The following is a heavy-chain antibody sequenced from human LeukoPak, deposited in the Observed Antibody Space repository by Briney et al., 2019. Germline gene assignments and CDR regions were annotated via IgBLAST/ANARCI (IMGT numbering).Heavy chain of an antibody. CDR2: MSPNSGNT. V-gene: IGHV1-8*01. CDR1: GYTFASYD. D-gene: IGHD4-11*01. Sequence: ASVKVSCKASGYTFASYDINWVRQATGQGLEWMGWMSPNSGNTGYAQKFQGRITMTRNTSISTAYMELSSLRSEDTAVYYCARVLMVTTGKFDYWGQGTLVTVSS. J-gene: IGHJ4*02. CDR3: ARVLMVTTGKFDY.